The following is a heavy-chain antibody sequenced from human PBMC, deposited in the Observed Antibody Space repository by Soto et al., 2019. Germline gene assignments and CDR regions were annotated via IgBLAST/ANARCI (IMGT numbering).Heavy chain of an antibody. CDR3: ARSEEDSDYYYYGMDV. Sequence: SQTLSLTCVGSGDTVSSNSVAWNWVRQSPSRGLEWLGRTYYRSRWYSDCAVSVRSRIDINADTSKNQVSLQLNSVTPEDTAVYYCARSEEDSDYYYYGMDVWGQGTTVTSP. D-gene: IGHD2-15*01. V-gene: IGHV6-1*01. CDR1: GDTVSSNSVA. CDR2: TYYRSRWYS. J-gene: IGHJ6*02.